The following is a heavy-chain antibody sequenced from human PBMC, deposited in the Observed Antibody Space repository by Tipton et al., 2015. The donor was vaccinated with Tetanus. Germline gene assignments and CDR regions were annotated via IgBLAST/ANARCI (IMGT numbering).Heavy chain of an antibody. V-gene: IGHV4-31*03. J-gene: IGHJ3*02. CDR3: AREVAPRAFDI. CDR2: IHYSGST. CDR1: GDSISSGGHY. Sequence: TLSLTCSVSGDSISSGGHYWGWIRQHPGKGLEWIGNIHYSGSTFYNPSLKSRVTISVDTSKNQFSLKLNSVTAADTAVYYCAREVAPRAFDIWGQGTMVTVSS.